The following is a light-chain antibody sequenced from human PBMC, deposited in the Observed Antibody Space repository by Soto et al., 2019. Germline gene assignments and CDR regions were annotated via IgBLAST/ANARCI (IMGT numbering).Light chain of an antibody. CDR2: AAS. CDR1: QSISSY. Sequence: DIQMTQSPSSLSSSVGDRVTITFVASQSISSYLNWYQQKPGKAPKLLIYAASSLQSGVPSRFSGSGSGTDFTLTISSLQPEDFATYYCQQSYSTPITFGQGTRLEIK. V-gene: IGKV1-39*01. J-gene: IGKJ5*01. CDR3: QQSYSTPIT.